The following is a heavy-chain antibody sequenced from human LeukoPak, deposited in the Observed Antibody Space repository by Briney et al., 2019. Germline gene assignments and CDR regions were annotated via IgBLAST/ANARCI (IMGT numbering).Heavy chain of an antibody. CDR2: IGFVVDT. D-gene: IGHD2-15*01. CDR3: AKVPLGYCSGGSCYLDY. CDR1: GFTFSSYD. V-gene: IGHV3-13*01. Sequence: GGSLRLSCAASGFTFSSYDMHWVRQATGKGLEWVSGIGFVVDTYYPGSVKGRFTLSRENAKNSFYLQMNSLRAEDTAVYYCAKVPLGYCSGGSCYLDYWGQGTLVTVSS. J-gene: IGHJ4*02.